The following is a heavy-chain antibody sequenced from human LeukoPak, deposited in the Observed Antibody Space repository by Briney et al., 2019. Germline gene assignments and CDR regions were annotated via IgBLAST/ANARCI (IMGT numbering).Heavy chain of an antibody. J-gene: IGHJ4*02. CDR1: GFTFSSYW. D-gene: IGHD1-26*01. Sequence: GGSLRLSCAASGFTFSSYWMSWVRQAPGKGLEWVVNIKQDGSEKYYVDSVKGRFTISRDNAKNSLYLQMNSLRAEDTAVYYCARRRYSGSSQHFDYWGQGTLVTVSS. CDR2: IKQDGSEK. V-gene: IGHV3-7*01. CDR3: ARRRYSGSSQHFDY.